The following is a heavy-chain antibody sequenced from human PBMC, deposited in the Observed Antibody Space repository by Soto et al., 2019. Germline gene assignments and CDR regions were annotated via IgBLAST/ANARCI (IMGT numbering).Heavy chain of an antibody. Sequence: EVQLVESGGGLVQPGGSLRLSCAASGFTFRNYDKHWVRQGTGKGLEWVSGISAAGDPDYADSVEGRFTISRENAQNSFFLQMNSLRVGDTAVYYCARTDRDFYGLDVWGQGTTVIVSS. V-gene: IGHV3-13*05. CDR3: ARTDRDFYGLDV. CDR2: ISAAGDP. J-gene: IGHJ6*02. CDR1: GFTFRNYD.